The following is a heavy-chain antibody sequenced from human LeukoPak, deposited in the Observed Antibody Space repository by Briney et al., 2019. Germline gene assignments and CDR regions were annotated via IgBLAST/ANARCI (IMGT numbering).Heavy chain of an antibody. V-gene: IGHV3-30-3*01. J-gene: IGHJ5*02. CDR1: GFTFSSYA. D-gene: IGHD2-21*02. CDR2: ISYDGSNK. Sequence: GRSLRLSCAASGFTFSSYAMHWVRQAPGKGLEWVAVISYDGSNKYYADSVKGRFTISRDNSKNTLYLQMNSLRAEDTAVYYCARDVPHIVVVTSHWFGPWGQGTLVTVSS. CDR3: ARDVPHIVVVTSHWFGP.